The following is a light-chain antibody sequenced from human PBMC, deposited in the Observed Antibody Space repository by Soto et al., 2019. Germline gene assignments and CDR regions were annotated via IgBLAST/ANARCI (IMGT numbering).Light chain of an antibody. CDR2: KAS. CDR3: QQYNSYQNT. V-gene: IGKV1-5*03. J-gene: IGKJ2*01. CDR1: QSISSW. Sequence: DIQMTQSPSTLSASVGDRVTITCRASQSISSWLAWYQQKPGKAPKLLIYKASSLEGGIPSRFSGSGSETEFTLTISSLQPEDYATYYCQQYNSYQNTFGQGTKVDIK.